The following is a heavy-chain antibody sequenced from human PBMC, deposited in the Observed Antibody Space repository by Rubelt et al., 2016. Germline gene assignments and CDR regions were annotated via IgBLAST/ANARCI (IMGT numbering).Heavy chain of an antibody. V-gene: IGHV3-23*01. J-gene: IGHJ4*02. Sequence: GLEWVSAISGSGGSTYYADSVKGRFTISRDNSKNTLYLQMNSLRAEDTAVYYCAKGPKTPKYNSSSGPGDYWGQGTLVTVSS. D-gene: IGHD6-6*01. CDR2: ISGSGGST. CDR3: AKGPKTPKYNSSSGPGDY.